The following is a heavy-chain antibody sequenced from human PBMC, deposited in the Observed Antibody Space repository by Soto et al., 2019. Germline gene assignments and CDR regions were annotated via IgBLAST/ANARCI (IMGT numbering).Heavy chain of an antibody. J-gene: IGHJ6*03. CDR1: GGSFSGYY. CDR2: INHSGST. D-gene: IGHD3-9*01. V-gene: IGHV4-34*01. CDR3: ARTYYDILSSYYPWKYYYHLDV. Sequence: PSETLSLTCAVYGGSFSGYYWSWIRQPPGKGLEWIGEINHSGSTNYNPSLKSRVTISVDTSKNQFSLRLSSVTAADTAVYYCARTYYDILSSYYPWKYYYHLDVWGKGTTVTVSS.